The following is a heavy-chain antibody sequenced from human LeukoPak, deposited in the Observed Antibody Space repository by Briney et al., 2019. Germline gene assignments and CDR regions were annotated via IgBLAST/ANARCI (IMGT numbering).Heavy chain of an antibody. CDR3: ARTEAFCSDTSCSNWFDP. D-gene: IGHD2-2*01. J-gene: IGHJ5*02. CDR2: IHHSGST. Sequence: PSETLSLTCTVSGGSVSRSNWWNWVRQPPGKGLEWIGEIHHSGSTNYNPSLKSRVTMSVDKSKNQFSLKLSSVTAADTAVYYCARTEAFCSDTSCSNWFDPWGQGTLVTVSS. V-gene: IGHV4-4*02. CDR1: GGSVSRSNW.